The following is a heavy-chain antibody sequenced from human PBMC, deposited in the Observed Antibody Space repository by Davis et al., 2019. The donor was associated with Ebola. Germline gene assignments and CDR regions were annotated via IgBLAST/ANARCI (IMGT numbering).Heavy chain of an antibody. CDR2: IYYSGST. CDR1: GGSISSYY. J-gene: IGHJ6*03. V-gene: IGHV4-59*01. D-gene: IGHD6-13*01. CDR3: ARGVYLAAAGPLKSTGTLYYYYYMDV. Sequence: PSETLSLTCTVSGGSISSYYWSWIRQPPGKGLEWIGYIYYSGSTNYNPSLKSRVTISVDTSKNQFSLKLSSVTAADTAVYYCARGVYLAAAGPLKSTGTLYYYYYMDVWGKGTTVTVSS.